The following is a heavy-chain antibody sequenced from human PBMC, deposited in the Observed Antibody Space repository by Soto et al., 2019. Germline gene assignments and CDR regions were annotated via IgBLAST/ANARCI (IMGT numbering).Heavy chain of an antibody. Sequence: PGGSLRLSCAASGLTFSSYAMSWVRQAPGKGLEWVSAISGSGGSTFYADSVKGRFTISRDNSKNTLFLQMNSLTSEDTAVYYCAGRIAGAGTLAYWGQGTLVTVSS. CDR2: ISGSGGST. V-gene: IGHV3-23*01. D-gene: IGHD6-19*01. J-gene: IGHJ4*02. CDR1: GLTFSSYA. CDR3: AGRIAGAGTLAY.